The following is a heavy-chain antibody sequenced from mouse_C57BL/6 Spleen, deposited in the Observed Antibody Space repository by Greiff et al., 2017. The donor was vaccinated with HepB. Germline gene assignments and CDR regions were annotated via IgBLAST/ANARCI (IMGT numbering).Heavy chain of an antibody. D-gene: IGHD3-2*02. V-gene: IGHV1-69*01. CDR3: ARREVTAQDTDAMDY. J-gene: IGHJ4*01. CDR2: IDPSDSYT. CDR1: GYTFTSYW. Sequence: QVQLQQPGAELVMPGASVKLSCKASGYTFTSYWMHWVKQRPGQGLEWIGEIDPSDSYTNYNQKFKGKSTLTVDKSSSTAYMQLSSLTSEDSAVYYCARREVTAQDTDAMDYWGQGTSVTVSS.